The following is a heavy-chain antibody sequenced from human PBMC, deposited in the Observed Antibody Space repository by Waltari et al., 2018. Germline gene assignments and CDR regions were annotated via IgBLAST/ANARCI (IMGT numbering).Heavy chain of an antibody. CDR2: IYTRGSP. V-gene: IGHV4-61*02. CDR1: GGSISSGSYY. J-gene: IGHJ3*02. D-gene: IGHD2-21*01. Sequence: QVQLQESGPGLVKPSQTLSLTCTVSGGSISSGSYYWSWIRQPAGKGLEWIGRIYTRGSPTYTPSLKSGFTIAVDTSKNQFSLRLGSVTAADTAVYYCARDHKIGPRGGDNAFDIWGQGTMVTVSS. CDR3: ARDHKIGPRGGDNAFDI.